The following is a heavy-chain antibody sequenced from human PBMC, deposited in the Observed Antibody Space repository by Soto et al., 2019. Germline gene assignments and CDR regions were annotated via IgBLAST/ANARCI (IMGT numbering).Heavy chain of an antibody. Sequence: ASVTVSCKASGYTFTRYSIHWVRQAPGQRLEWMGWINTDNGKTRDSQKFQDRVTLTRDTSASTAYMELSSLTSEDTAVYYCARAGNCTSTTCFSGWLAPWGQGTLVTVSS. D-gene: IGHD2-2*01. CDR1: GYTFTRYS. J-gene: IGHJ5*02. V-gene: IGHV1-3*04. CDR3: ARAGNCTSTTCFSGWLAP. CDR2: INTDNGKT.